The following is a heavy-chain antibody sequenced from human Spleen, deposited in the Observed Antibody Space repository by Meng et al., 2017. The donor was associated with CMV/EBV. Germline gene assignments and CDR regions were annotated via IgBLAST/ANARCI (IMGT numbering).Heavy chain of an antibody. Sequence: YSFTTYWIGWVRQMPGKGLEWMGIIYPGDSDTRYSPSFQGQVTISADKSISTAYLQWSSLKASDTAMYYCARCSSTSCYTGIGYFDYWGQGTLVNRLL. CDR1: YSFTTYW. J-gene: IGHJ4*02. CDR2: IYPGDSDT. V-gene: IGHV5-51*01. CDR3: ARCSSTSCYTGIGYFDY. D-gene: IGHD2-2*02.